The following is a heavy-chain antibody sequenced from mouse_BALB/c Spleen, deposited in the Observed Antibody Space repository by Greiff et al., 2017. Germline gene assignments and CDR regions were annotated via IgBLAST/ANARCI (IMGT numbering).Heavy chain of an antibody. CDR1: GFAFSSYD. CDR2: ISSGGGST. CDR3: ARRVTTAVGGYWYFDV. V-gene: IGHV5-12-1*01. J-gene: IGHJ1*01. Sequence: EVMLVESGGGLVKPGGSLKLSCAASGFAFSSYDMSWVRQTPEKRLEWVAYISSGGGSTYYPDTVKGRFTISRDNAKNTLYLQMSSLKSEDTAMYYCARRVTTAVGGYWYFDVWGAGTTVTVSS. D-gene: IGHD1-1*01.